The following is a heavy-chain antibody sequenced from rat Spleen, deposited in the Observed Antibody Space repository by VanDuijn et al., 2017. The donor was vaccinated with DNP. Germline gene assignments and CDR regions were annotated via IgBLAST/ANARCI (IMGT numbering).Heavy chain of an antibody. Sequence: EVQLVESGGDLVQPGRPLKLSCVASGFTFSNYWMTWIRQVPGRGLEWVASITSSGGSIYYPDSVKGRFTISRDDAKNTLYLQMNSLRSEDTATYYCAARYSSSWFAYWGQGTLVTVSS. D-gene: IGHD1-2*01. CDR1: GFTFSNYW. CDR3: AARYSSSWFAY. J-gene: IGHJ3*01. CDR2: ITSSGGSI. V-gene: IGHV5-31*01.